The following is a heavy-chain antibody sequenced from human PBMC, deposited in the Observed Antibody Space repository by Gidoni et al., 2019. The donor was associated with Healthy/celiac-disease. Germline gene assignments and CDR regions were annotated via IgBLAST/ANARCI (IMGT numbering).Heavy chain of an antibody. Sequence: QVQLVESGGGVVQPGRSLRLSCAASGFTFSSYGMHWVRQAPGKGLEWVAVISYDGSNKYYADSVKGRFTISRDNSKNTLYLQMNSLRAEDTAVYYCAKDQVYAIMRWFDPWGQGTLVTVSS. CDR2: ISYDGSNK. V-gene: IGHV3-30*18. J-gene: IGHJ5*02. CDR3: AKDQVYAIMRWFDP. D-gene: IGHD2-8*01. CDR1: GFTFSSYG.